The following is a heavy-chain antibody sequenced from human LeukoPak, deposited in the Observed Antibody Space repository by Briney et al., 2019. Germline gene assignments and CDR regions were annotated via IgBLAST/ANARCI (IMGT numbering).Heavy chain of an antibody. Sequence: SETLSLTCTVSGGSISSYYWSWIRQPPGKGLEWIGYIYYSGSTNYNPSLKSRVTISVDTSKNQFSLKLSSVTAADTAVYYCARGGDYYDSSGYNDAFDIWGQGTLVSVSS. CDR1: GGSISSYY. J-gene: IGHJ3*02. CDR2: IYYSGST. V-gene: IGHV4-59*01. CDR3: ARGGDYYDSSGYNDAFDI. D-gene: IGHD3-22*01.